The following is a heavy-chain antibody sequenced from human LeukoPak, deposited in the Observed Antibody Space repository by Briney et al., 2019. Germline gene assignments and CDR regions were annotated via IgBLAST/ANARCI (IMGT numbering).Heavy chain of an antibody. Sequence: SQTLSLTCAISGDSVSSNSAAWNWIRQSPSRGLEWLGRTYYRSKWYNDYAVSVKSRITINPDTSKNQFSLQLNSVTPEDTAVYYCAREGIVGATYSRRYYMDVWGKGTTVTVSS. V-gene: IGHV6-1*01. CDR1: GDSVSSNSAA. CDR2: TYYRSKWYN. CDR3: AREGIVGATYSRRYYMDV. J-gene: IGHJ6*03. D-gene: IGHD1-26*01.